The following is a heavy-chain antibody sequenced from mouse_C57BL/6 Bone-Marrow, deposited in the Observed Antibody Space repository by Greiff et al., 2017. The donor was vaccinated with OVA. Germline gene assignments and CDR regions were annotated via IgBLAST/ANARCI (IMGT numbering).Heavy chain of an antibody. D-gene: IGHD1-1*01. V-gene: IGHV2-2*01. CDR3: ARKRDYGSSCAMDY. CDR1: GFSLTSYG. CDR2: IWSGGST. J-gene: IGHJ4*01. Sequence: VKLMESGPGLVQPSQSLSITCTVSGFSLTSYGVHWVRQSPGKGLEWLGVIWSGGSTDYNAAFISRLSISKDNSKSQVFFKMNSLQADDTAIYYCARKRDYGSSCAMDYWGQGTSVTVSS.